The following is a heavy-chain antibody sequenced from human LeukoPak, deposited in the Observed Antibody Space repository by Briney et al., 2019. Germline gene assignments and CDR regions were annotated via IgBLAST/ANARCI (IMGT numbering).Heavy chain of an antibody. V-gene: IGHV3-20*04. CDR2: INWNGGST. CDR1: GFTFDDYG. CDR3: ARDYSSGYYGASDY. J-gene: IGHJ4*02. D-gene: IGHD6-19*01. Sequence: PGRSLRLSCAASGFTFDDYGMSWVRQAPGKGLEWVSGINWNGGSTGYADSVKGRFTISRDNAKNSLYLQMNSLSAEDTALYYCARDYSSGYYGASDYWGQGTLVTVSS.